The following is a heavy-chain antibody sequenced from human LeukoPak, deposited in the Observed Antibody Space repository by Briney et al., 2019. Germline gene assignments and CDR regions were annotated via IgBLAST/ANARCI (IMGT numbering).Heavy chain of an antibody. Sequence: SETLSLTCTVSGGSISSSSYYWGWIRQPPGKGLEWIGSIYHSGNTYFNPSLRSRLTISVDTSKNQFSLKLSSVTAADTAVYYCARWGRLVVVAATRAFDIWGQGTMVTVSS. V-gene: IGHV4-39*07. CDR1: GGSISSSSYY. J-gene: IGHJ3*02. D-gene: IGHD2-15*01. CDR3: ARWGRLVVVAATRAFDI. CDR2: IYHSGNT.